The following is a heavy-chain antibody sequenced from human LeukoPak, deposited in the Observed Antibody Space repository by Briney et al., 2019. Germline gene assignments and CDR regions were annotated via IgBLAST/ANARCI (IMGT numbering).Heavy chain of an antibody. CDR2: ISDTAGST. CDR3: TKFSGDWN. Sequence: GGSLRLSCSASGFTFSGSAMSWVRQAPGKGLEWVSAISDTAGSTYYADSVKGRFTISRDNPKNTLYLQMNSLRAEDTAVYYCTKFSGDWNWGQGTLVTVSS. D-gene: IGHD2-21*01. J-gene: IGHJ4*02. V-gene: IGHV3-23*01. CDR1: GFTFSGSA.